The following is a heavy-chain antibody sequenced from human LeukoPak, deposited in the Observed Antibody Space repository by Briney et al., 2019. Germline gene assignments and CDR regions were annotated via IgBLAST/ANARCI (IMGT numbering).Heavy chain of an antibody. CDR3: ARPLVGSGSYAGLYYFDY. J-gene: IGHJ4*02. CDR2: IYYSGST. CDR1: GDSISSSSYY. V-gene: IGHV4-39*01. Sequence: SETLSLTCTVSGDSISSSSYYWGWIRQPPGKGLEWIGSIYYSGSTYYNPSLKSRVTISVDTSKNQFSLKLSSVTAADTAVYYCARPLVGSGSYAGLYYFDYWGQGTLVTVSS. D-gene: IGHD3-10*01.